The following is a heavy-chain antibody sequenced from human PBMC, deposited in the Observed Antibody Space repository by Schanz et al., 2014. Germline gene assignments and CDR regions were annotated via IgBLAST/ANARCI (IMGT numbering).Heavy chain of an antibody. V-gene: IGHV3-30*18. CDR2: ISYDGRHK. CDR1: GFTFSGYG. J-gene: IGHJ6*02. CDR3: AKDDTQVNGMDV. Sequence: QLVESGGGVVQPGRSLRLSCAASGFTFSGYGRHWVRQAPGKGLEWVAIISYDGRHKNYADSVKGRFTISRDNSKNTLHLQMNSLRVEDTAVYYCAKDDTQVNGMDVWGQGTTVTVSS.